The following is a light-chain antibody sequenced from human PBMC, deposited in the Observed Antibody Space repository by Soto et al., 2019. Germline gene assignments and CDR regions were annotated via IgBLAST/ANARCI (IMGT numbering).Light chain of an antibody. V-gene: IGKV1-5*03. CDR1: QSISSW. CDR3: QQYNSWWT. CDR2: KAS. Sequence: DIQMTQSPSTLSASVGDRVTITCRASQSISSWLAWYQQKPGKGPTLLIYKASSLESGVPSRFSGSGSGTEFTLTILSLQPDDFASYYCQQYNSWWTFGQGTKLEIK. J-gene: IGKJ2*02.